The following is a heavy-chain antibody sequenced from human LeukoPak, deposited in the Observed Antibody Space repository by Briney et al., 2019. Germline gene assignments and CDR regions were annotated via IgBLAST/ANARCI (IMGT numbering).Heavy chain of an antibody. D-gene: IGHD6-19*01. Sequence: GGSLRLSCAASGFTFSSYSMNWVRQAPGKGLEWVSSISSSSSYIYYADSVKGRFTISRDNAKNSLYLQMNSLRAEDTALYYCARGHSSGWYGFDYWGQGTLVTVSS. J-gene: IGHJ4*02. CDR3: ARGHSSGWYGFDY. CDR1: GFTFSSYS. CDR2: ISSSSSYI. V-gene: IGHV3-21*04.